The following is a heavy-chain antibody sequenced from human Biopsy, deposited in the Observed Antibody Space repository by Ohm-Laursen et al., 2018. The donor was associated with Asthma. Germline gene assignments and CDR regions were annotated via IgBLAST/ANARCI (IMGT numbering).Heavy chain of an antibody. J-gene: IGHJ6*02. Sequence: SLRLSCAASGFTFTTYGMHWVRQAPGRGLEWVGVIWFDGSKKYYADSVKGRFTISRDNSKKMLYLQMNSLRAEDTAVYYCVTNSGAYKNSLGDGLDVWGQGTTVIVSS. CDR1: GFTFTTYG. CDR2: IWFDGSKK. CDR3: VTNSGAYKNSLGDGLDV. D-gene: IGHD1-26*01. V-gene: IGHV3-33*01.